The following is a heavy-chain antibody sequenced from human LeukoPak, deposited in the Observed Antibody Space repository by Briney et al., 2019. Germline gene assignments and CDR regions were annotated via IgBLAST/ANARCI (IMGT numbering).Heavy chain of an antibody. V-gene: IGHV3-66*04. CDR1: GFSVSAHY. CDR3: ASQSTVTASAPLDY. Sequence: GGSLRLSCAAPGFSVSAHYMSWVRQAPGKGLEWVSVISGGGSTYYADSVKGRFTISRDNSKNTLYLQMNSLKAEDTAVYYCASQSTVTASAPLDYWGQGTLVTVSS. J-gene: IGHJ4*02. D-gene: IGHD4-17*01. CDR2: ISGGGST.